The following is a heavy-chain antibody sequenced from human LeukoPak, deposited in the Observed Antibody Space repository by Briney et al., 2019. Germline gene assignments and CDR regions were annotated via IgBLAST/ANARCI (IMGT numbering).Heavy chain of an antibody. CDR3: ARDQIGTTPRISYYYAMDV. CDR2: ISSGGNTI. J-gene: IGHJ6*02. V-gene: IGHV3-11*01. CDR1: GFTFSDHY. D-gene: IGHD2/OR15-2a*01. Sequence: GGSLRLSCAVSGFTFSDHYMSWIRQAPGKGLEWVSYISSGGNTIYYADSVKGRFTISRHNAKNSLYLQMNSLRAEDTAVYYCARDQIGTTPRISYYYAMDVWGQGTTVTVSS.